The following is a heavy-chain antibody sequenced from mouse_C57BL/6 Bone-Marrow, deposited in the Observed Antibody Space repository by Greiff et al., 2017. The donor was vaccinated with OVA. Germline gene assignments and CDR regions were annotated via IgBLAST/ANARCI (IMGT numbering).Heavy chain of an antibody. J-gene: IGHJ4*01. CDR3: ASPCTTVTRYAMDY. CDR1: GYTFTDYY. D-gene: IGHD1-1*01. Sequence: VQLQQSGAELVKPGASVKISCKASGYTFTDYYINWVKQRPGQGLEWIGKIGPGSGSTYYNEKFKGKATLTADKSSSTAYMQLSSLTSEDSAVYFCASPCTTVTRYAMDYWGQGTSVTVSS. CDR2: IGPGSGST. V-gene: IGHV1-77*01.